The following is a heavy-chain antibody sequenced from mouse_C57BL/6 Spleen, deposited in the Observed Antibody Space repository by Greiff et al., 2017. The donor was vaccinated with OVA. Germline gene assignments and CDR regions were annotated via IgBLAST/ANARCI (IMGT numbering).Heavy chain of an antibody. V-gene: IGHV1-72*01. CDR1: GYTFTSYW. CDR3: ARASPTTLLGYAMDY. CDR2: IDPNSGGT. Sequence: VQLQQSGAELVKPGASVKLSCKASGYTFTSYWMHWVKQRPGRGLEWIGRIDPNSGGTKYTEKFKSKATLTVDKPSSTAYMQLSSLTSEDSAVYYCARASPTTLLGYAMDYWGQGTSVTVSS. J-gene: IGHJ4*01. D-gene: IGHD1-1*01.